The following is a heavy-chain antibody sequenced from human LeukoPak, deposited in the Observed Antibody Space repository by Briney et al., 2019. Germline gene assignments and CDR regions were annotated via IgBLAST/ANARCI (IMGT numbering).Heavy chain of an antibody. D-gene: IGHD3-22*01. CDR2: IIPIFGTA. V-gene: IGHV1-69*05. CDR1: GYTFTSYD. Sequence: ASVKVSCKASGYTFTSYDINWVRQATGQGLEWMGGIIPIFGTANYAQKFQGRVTITTDESTSTAYMELSSLRSEDTAVYYCARSTRDYYDSSGHPYNWFDPWGQGTLVTVSS. J-gene: IGHJ5*02. CDR3: ARSTRDYYDSSGHPYNWFDP.